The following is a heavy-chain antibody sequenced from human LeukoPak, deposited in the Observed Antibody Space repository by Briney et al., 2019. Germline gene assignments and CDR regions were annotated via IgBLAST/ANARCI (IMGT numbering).Heavy chain of an antibody. D-gene: IGHD3-3*01. CDR3: ARGCGIFGVALKGFDP. CDR1: GFTFSLFS. CDR2: ISTGSDVI. J-gene: IGHJ5*02. Sequence: GGSLRLSCAASGFTFSLFSISWVRQAPGKGLEWVSYISTGSDVIYYADSVRGRFSISRDDASNSVSLQMNSLRADDTAVYYCARGCGIFGVALKGFDPWGQGTLVTVSS. V-gene: IGHV3-48*01.